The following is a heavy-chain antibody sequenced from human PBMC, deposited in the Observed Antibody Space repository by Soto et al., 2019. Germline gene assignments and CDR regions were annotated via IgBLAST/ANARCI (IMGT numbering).Heavy chain of an antibody. CDR1: GFTFSSSG. V-gene: IGHV3-21*06. D-gene: IGHD1-1*01. CDR2: ISSSSSSI. CDR3: ASGYGPLDY. J-gene: IGHJ4*02. Sequence: EVQLVESGGGLVKPGGSLRLSCAASGFTFSSSGMDWVRQAPGKGLEWVSAISSSSSSIYYADSVKGRFTIPRDNARNSLYLQMNSLRAEDTAVYYCASGYGPLDYWGQGTLVTVS.